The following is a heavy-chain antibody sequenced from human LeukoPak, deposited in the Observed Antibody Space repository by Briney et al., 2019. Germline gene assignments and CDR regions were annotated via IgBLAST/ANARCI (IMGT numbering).Heavy chain of an antibody. CDR2: IVGSGGTT. Sequence: GGSLRLSCAASGFTFSTYAMSWVRQAPGKGPEWVSAIVGSGGTTYYADFVKGRFTISRDNSKNTLHLQMSSLRAEDTAIYYCAKDREATYLWGFLDYWGQGTLVTVSS. V-gene: IGHV3-23*01. CDR3: AKDREATYLWGFLDY. D-gene: IGHD5-24*01. J-gene: IGHJ4*02. CDR1: GFTFSTYA.